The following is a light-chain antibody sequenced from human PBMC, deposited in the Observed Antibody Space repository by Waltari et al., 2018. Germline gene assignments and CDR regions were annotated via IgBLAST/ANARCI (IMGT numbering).Light chain of an antibody. CDR3: QQYYTYPWT. V-gene: IGKV1-8*01. CDR2: AAS. Sequence: AIRITQSQSSTSASSGDRLTITCRANQSISSYLAWYQQKPGKAPNLLIYAASTLQSGVPSRFSGSGSRTDFTLTISCLQSEDFATFYCQQYYTYPWTFGQGTKVEVK. CDR1: QSISSY. J-gene: IGKJ1*01.